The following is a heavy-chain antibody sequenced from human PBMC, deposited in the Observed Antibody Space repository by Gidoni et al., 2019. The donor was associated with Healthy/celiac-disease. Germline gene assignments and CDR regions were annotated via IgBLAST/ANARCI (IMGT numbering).Heavy chain of an antibody. Sequence: PPGKGLEWIGSIYYSGSTYYNPSLKSRVTISVDTSKNQFSLKLSSVTAADTAVYYCARVVPFYYDSSGYYYNPYDFDYWGQGTLVTVSS. CDR3: ARVVPFYYDSSGYYYNPYDFDY. V-gene: IGHV4-39*07. CDR2: IYYSGST. D-gene: IGHD3-22*01. J-gene: IGHJ4*02.